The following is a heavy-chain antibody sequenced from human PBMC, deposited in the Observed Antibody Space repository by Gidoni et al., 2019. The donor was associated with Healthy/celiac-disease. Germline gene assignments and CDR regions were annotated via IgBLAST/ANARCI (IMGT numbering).Heavy chain of an antibody. J-gene: IGHJ4*02. CDR2: IKQDGSEK. V-gene: IGHV3-7*01. CDR1: GCTFSSYW. CDR3: ARDSGGEYTQADY. Sequence: EVQLVESGGGLVQPGGYLRLSCAASGCTFSSYWMSWVRQAPGKVLEWVANIKQDGSEKYYVDSVKGLFTISRDNAKNSLYLQMNSLRAEDTAVYYCARDSGGEYTQADYWGQGTLVTVSS. D-gene: IGHD3-16*01.